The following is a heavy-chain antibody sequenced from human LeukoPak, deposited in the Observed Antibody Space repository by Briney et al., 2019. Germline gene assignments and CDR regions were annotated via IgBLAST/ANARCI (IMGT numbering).Heavy chain of an antibody. J-gene: IGHJ4*02. Sequence: TGGSLRLSCAASGFTFSSYAMSWVRQAPGKGLEWVSAISGSGGSTYYADSVKGRFTISRDNSKNTLYLQMNSLRAEDTAVYYCAKERTIWFGELLEDYWGQGTLVTVSS. D-gene: IGHD3-10*01. V-gene: IGHV3-23*01. CDR2: ISGSGGST. CDR1: GFTFSSYA. CDR3: AKERTIWFGELLEDY.